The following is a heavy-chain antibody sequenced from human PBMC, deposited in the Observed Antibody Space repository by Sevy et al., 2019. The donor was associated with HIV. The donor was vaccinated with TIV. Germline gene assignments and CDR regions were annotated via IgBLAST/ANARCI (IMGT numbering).Heavy chain of an antibody. J-gene: IGHJ6*02. CDR3: ARHCSGGSCYSLLPHSYYGMDV. D-gene: IGHD2-15*01. CDR1: GFTFNKYW. Sequence: GGSLKLSCAASGFTFNKYWMTWVRQAPGKGLEWVANIKEDGSERNYLDSVKGRFTISRDNAKESLYLQINSLRAEDSAVYYCARHCSGGSCYSLLPHSYYGMDVWGQGTTVTVSS. CDR2: IKEDGSER. V-gene: IGHV3-7*01.